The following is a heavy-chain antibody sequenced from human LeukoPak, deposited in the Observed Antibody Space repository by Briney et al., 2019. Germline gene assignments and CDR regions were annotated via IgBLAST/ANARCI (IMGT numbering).Heavy chain of an antibody. J-gene: IGHJ4*02. Sequence: ASVKVSCKASGYTFTGYYMHWVRQAPGQGLEWMGWINPNSGGTNYAQKFQGRVTMTRDTSISTAYMELSRLRSDDTAVYYCAREAWDDILTGYYRLDYWGQGTLVTVSS. D-gene: IGHD3-9*01. V-gene: IGHV1-2*02. CDR1: GYTFTGYY. CDR2: INPNSGGT. CDR3: AREAWDDILTGYYRLDY.